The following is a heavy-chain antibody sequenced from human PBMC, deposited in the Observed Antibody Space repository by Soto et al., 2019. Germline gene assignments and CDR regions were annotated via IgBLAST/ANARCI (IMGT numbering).Heavy chain of an antibody. D-gene: IGHD2-21*02. CDR3: AKDLGGSIVVVTAIGY. CDR2: ISYDGSNK. CDR1: GFTFSSYG. V-gene: IGHV3-30*18. Sequence: QVQLVESGGGVVQPGRSLRLSCAASGFTFSSYGMHWVRQAPGKGLEWVAVISYDGSNKYYADSVKGRFTISRDNSKNTLYLQMNSLRAEDTAVYYCAKDLGGSIVVVTAIGYWGQGTLVTVSS. J-gene: IGHJ4*02.